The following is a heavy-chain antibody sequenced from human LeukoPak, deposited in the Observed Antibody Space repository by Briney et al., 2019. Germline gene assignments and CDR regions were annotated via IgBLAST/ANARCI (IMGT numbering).Heavy chain of an antibody. CDR3: ARSSGGSGRWGDNWFDP. J-gene: IGHJ5*02. Sequence: ASVKLSCKASGYTFTASYMHWVRQAPGQGLEWVGWINLNSGGTNYAQKFQGRVTMTRDTSISTAYMEVTSLRSDDTAVYYCARSSGGSGRWGDNWFDPWGQGTLVIVSS. CDR1: GYTFTASY. D-gene: IGHD3-10*01. CDR2: INLNSGGT. V-gene: IGHV1-2*02.